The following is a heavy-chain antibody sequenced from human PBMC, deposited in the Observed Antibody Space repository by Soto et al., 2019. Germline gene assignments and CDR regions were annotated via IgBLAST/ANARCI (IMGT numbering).Heavy chain of an antibody. CDR3: ARLNADYIRFNYYYYYMDV. CDR1: GYTFTSYD. J-gene: IGHJ6*03. V-gene: IGHV1-8*01. D-gene: IGHD4-17*01. Sequence: ASVKVSCKASGYTFTSYDINWVRQATGQGLEWMGWMNPNSGNTGYAQKFQGRVTMTRSTSISTAYMELSSLRSEDTAVYYCARLNADYIRFNYYYYYMDVWGKGTTVNVSS. CDR2: MNPNSGNT.